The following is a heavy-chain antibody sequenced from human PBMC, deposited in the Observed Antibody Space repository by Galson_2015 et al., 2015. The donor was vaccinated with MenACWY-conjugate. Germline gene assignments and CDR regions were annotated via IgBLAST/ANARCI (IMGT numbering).Heavy chain of an antibody. V-gene: IGHV3-64*01. CDR1: GFTFSSYA. Sequence: SLRLSCAASGFTFSSYAMHWVRQAPGKGLEYVSAISSNGDNTYYANSVKGRFTISRDNSKNTLYLQMGSLRADDMAVYYCARVQAGNLNFDPWGQGTLVTVSS. CDR3: ARVQAGNLNFDP. D-gene: IGHD6-19*01. CDR2: ISSNGDNT. J-gene: IGHJ5*02.